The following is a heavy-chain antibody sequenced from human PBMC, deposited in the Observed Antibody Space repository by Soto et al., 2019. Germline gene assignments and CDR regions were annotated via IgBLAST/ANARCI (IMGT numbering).Heavy chain of an antibody. Sequence: QVQMAQSGPEVKKPGASVKVSCKTSGYTFTSYGISWVRQAPGQGLEWMGWISTNKGNTNYAQKFQGRVTMTTDTSTSTAYMELRSLRSDDTAVYYCATRSPAFDYWGQGTLVTVSS. J-gene: IGHJ4*02. CDR2: ISTNKGNT. V-gene: IGHV1-18*01. CDR1: GYTFTSYG. CDR3: ATRSPAFDY.